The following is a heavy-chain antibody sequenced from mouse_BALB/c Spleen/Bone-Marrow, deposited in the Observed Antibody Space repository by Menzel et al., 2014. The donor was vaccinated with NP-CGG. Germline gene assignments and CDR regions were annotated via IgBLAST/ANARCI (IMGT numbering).Heavy chain of an antibody. D-gene: IGHD1-1*01. CDR2: INPSSGYT. Sequence: VQLQQSGAELARPGASVKMSCKASGYTFTSYTMHWVKQRLGQGLEWIGYINPSSGYTNYNQKFKDKATLTADKSSSTAYMQLSSLTSEDSAVYYCARSLRWYFDVWGAGTTVTVSS. CDR3: ARSLRWYFDV. J-gene: IGHJ1*01. V-gene: IGHV1-4*01. CDR1: GYTFTSYT.